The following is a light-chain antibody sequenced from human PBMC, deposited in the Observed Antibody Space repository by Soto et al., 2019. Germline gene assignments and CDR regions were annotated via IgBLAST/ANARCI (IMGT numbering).Light chain of an antibody. J-gene: IGLJ2*01. CDR1: SSDVGAYNY. CDR2: DVS. CDR3: SSYTTGRNVV. V-gene: IGLV2-14*03. Sequence: QSALTQPASVSGSPGQSITISCTGTSSDVGAYNYVSWYQQHPGKVPKVMIFDVSSRPSGVSNRFSGSKSGNTASLTISGLQTEDEADYYCSSYTTGRNVVFGGGTKLTVL.